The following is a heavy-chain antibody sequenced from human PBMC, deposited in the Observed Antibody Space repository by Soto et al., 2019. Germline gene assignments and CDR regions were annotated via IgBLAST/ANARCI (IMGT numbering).Heavy chain of an antibody. Sequence: SETLSLTCTVSGGSISSSSYYWGWIRQPPGKGLEWIGSIYYSGSTNYNPSLKSRVTISVDTSKNQFSLKLSSVTAADTAVYYCARAGSGDIVLAPNTFGSGAHQAWDESYYGMDVWGQGTTVTVSS. CDR1: GGSISSSSYY. J-gene: IGHJ6*02. V-gene: IGHV4-39*07. D-gene: IGHD2-2*01. CDR2: IYYSGST. CDR3: ARAGSGDIVLAPNTFGSGAHQAWDESYYGMDV.